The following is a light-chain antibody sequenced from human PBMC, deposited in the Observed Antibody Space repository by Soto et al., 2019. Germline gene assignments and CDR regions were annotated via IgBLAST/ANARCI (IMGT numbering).Light chain of an antibody. CDR3: SSYTGSSTPYV. CDR2: EVS. V-gene: IGLV2-14*01. CDR1: SSDVGGYNY. Sequence: QSALTQPASVSGSPGQSITNSCTGTSSDVGGYNYVSWYQQHPGKAPKLMIYEVSNRPSGISNRFSGSKSRNTASLTISGLQAEDEADYYCSSYTGSSTPYVFGTGTQLTVL. J-gene: IGLJ1*01.